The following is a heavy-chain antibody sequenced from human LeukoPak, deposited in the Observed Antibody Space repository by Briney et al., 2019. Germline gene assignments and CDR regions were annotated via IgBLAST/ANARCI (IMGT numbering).Heavy chain of an antibody. D-gene: IGHD1-20*01. V-gene: IGHV3-23*01. CDR3: ATAPATYKWTYVGH. CDR1: EYTFSSYA. CDR2: IISRGGGT. J-gene: IGHJ4*02. Sequence: GVSLRLPCAPCEYTFSSYAKNWILHARGKALEWDTDIISRGGGTYYADSVRRRFTISRDNSKNTLYRQMKRLRGEDGGVYLCATAPATYKWTYVGHWGQGTLVTVSS.